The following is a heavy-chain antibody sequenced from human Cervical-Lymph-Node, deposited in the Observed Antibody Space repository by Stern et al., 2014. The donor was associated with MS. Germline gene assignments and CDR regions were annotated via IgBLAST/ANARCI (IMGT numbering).Heavy chain of an antibody. V-gene: IGHV4-39*01. Sequence: QLVESGPGLVKPSETLSRTCTVSGGSISSSYYWGWIRQSSGKGLEWIGSIDDTGRTFYNPSLKSRVTISVDTSNNQFSLKLSSVTAADTAVYYCVRQVTVRSRFDYWGQGTLVTVSS. J-gene: IGHJ4*02. CDR3: VRQVTVRSRFDY. D-gene: IGHD4-11*01. CDR1: GGSISSSYY. CDR2: IDDTGRT.